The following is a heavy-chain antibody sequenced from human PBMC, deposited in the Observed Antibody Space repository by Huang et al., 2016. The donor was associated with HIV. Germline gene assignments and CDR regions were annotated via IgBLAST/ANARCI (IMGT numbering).Heavy chain of an antibody. Sequence: QVQLQQWGAGVLKPSETLSLTCAISGGSLRDYYWRWIRQSPGRGLEWIGEINRSGSTNYNPSLKSRVIMSADTSKKQFSLKLSLVGAVDAAVYYCARGTLLGGQDDVFDVWGQGTMVFVSS. CDR1: GGSLRDYY. CDR3: ARGTLLGGQDDVFDV. J-gene: IGHJ3*01. V-gene: IGHV4-34*01. CDR2: INRSGST.